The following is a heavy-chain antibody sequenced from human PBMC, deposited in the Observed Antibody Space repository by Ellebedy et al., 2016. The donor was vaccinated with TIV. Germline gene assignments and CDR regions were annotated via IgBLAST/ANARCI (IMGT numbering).Heavy chain of an antibody. CDR2: IGTYSGKT. D-gene: IGHD4-23*01. CDR3: ARVPMPGKADY. CDR1: GYTFTSYG. Sequence: ASVKVSCXASGYTFTSYGIHWVRQAPGQGLEWMGWIGTYSGKTNYAQKLQGRVTLTTDTSTSTAYMELRSLRSDDTAVYYCARVPMPGKADYWGQGTLVTVSS. J-gene: IGHJ4*02. V-gene: IGHV1-18*01.